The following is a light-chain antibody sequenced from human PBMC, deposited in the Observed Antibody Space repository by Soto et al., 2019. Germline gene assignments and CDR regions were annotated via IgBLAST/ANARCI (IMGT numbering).Light chain of an antibody. CDR1: SSDVGGYNY. CDR3: SSYSGTNYHYV. V-gene: IGLV2-8*01. CDR2: EVS. Sequence: QSALTQPPSASGSFGQSVTISCTGTSSDVGGYNYVSWYQQHPGKAPKLMIYEVSERPSGVPDRFSGSKSGNTASLTVSGLQADDEADYYCSSYSGTNYHYVFGTGTKLTDL. J-gene: IGLJ1*01.